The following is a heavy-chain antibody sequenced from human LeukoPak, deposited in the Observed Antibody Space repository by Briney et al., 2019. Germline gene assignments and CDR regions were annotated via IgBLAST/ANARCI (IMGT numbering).Heavy chain of an antibody. J-gene: IGHJ3*02. CDR3: SREFPFCGADCFSGVFDI. CDR1: GYTFSSYG. D-gene: IGHD2-21*02. Sequence: ASVKVSCKASGYTFSSYGINWVRQAPGQGLEWMGWISVINNANTRYAQNFQGRLTMTTDTSTTTAYMELRSLRSDDTAVYYCSREFPFCGADCFSGVFDIWGQGTMVTVS. V-gene: IGHV1-18*01. CDR2: ISVINNANT.